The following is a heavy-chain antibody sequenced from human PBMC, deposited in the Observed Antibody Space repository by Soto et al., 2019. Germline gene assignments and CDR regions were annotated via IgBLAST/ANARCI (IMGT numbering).Heavy chain of an antibody. CDR2: ISGSGGST. D-gene: IGHD3-10*01. CDR3: AKEELWFGELLYNY. J-gene: IGHJ4*02. Sequence: GGSLRLSCAASGFTFSSYAMSWVRQAPGKGLEWVSAISGSGGSTYYSDSVKGRFTISRDNSKNTLYLQMNSLRAKDTAVYYCAKEELWFGELLYNYWGQGTLVTVSS. CDR1: GFTFSSYA. V-gene: IGHV3-23*01.